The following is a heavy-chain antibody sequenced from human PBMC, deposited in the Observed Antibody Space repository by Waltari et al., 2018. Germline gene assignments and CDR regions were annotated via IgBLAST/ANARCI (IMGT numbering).Heavy chain of an antibody. Sequence: QVQLVQSGAEVKKPGASVKASCKASGYTFTSYYMHWVRQAPGQGLEWMGIINPSGGSTSYAQKFQGRVTMTRDTSTSTVYMELSSLRSEDTAVYYCARDLRTGTLSYWGQGTLVTVSS. CDR3: ARDLRTGTLSY. J-gene: IGHJ4*02. CDR1: GYTFTSYY. CDR2: INPSGGST. D-gene: IGHD1-1*01. V-gene: IGHV1-46*01.